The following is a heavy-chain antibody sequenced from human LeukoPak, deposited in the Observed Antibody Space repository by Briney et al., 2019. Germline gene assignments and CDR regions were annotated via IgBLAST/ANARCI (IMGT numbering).Heavy chain of an antibody. J-gene: IGHJ4*02. CDR1: GFTFSNYA. V-gene: IGHV3-23*01. CDR2: IVNSGGST. CDR3: AKDRAGYSYGMFDS. D-gene: IGHD5-18*01. Sequence: QSGGSLRLSCVASGFTFSNYAMSWVRQAPGKGLEWVSGIVNSGGSTYYADSVKGRLTISRDNSKKTVYLQMSSLRGDDTAAYYCAKDRAGYSYGMFDSWGQGTLVTVSS.